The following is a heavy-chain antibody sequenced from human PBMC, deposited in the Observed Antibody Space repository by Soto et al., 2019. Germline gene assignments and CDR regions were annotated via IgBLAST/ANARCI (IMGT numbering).Heavy chain of an antibody. D-gene: IGHD1-1*01. J-gene: IGHJ4*02. CDR3: AKGRGVGNLFDY. V-gene: IGHV3-23*01. CDR2: ISGSGGST. Sequence: PGGSLRLSCAASGFTFSSYAMSWVLQAPGKGLEWVSAISGSGGSTYYADSVKGRFTISRDNSKNTLYLQMNSLRAEDTAVYYCAKGRGVGNLFDYWGQGTLVTVSS. CDR1: GFTFSSYA.